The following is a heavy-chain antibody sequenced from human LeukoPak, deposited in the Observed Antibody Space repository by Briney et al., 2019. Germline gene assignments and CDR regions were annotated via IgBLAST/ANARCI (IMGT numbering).Heavy chain of an antibody. Sequence: GGSLRLSCAASGFTFSSYSMNWVRQAPGKGLEWVSSISSSSSYIYYADSVKGRFTISRDNAKNSLYLQMNSLRAEDTAVYYCARGFYYGSSGYYLVPDYWGQGTLVTVSS. D-gene: IGHD3-22*01. J-gene: IGHJ4*02. CDR1: GFTFSSYS. CDR2: ISSSSSYI. CDR3: ARGFYYGSSGYYLVPDY. V-gene: IGHV3-21*01.